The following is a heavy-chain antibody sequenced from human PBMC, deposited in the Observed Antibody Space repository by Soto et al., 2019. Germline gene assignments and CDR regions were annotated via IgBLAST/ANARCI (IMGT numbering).Heavy chain of an antibody. V-gene: IGHV4-4*02. CDR1: GASISSDNR. CDR2: ISQSGTT. Sequence: SETLSLTCAVSGASISSDNRWTWVRQPPGEDLEWIGEISQSGTTKYNPSLASRVTISVDKSKNQFSLRLTSMTAADTAVYYCAKKVPAALRLYYFFGLDVWGQGTTVTVSS. CDR3: AKKVPAALRLYYFFGLDV. D-gene: IGHD2-15*01. J-gene: IGHJ6*02.